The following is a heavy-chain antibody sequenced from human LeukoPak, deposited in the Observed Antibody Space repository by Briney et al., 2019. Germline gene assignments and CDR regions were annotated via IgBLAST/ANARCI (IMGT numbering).Heavy chain of an antibody. J-gene: IGHJ4*02. Sequence: GGSLRLSCAASGFTFSSYGMHWVRQAPGKGLEWVAFIRYDGSNKYYADFVKGRFTISRDNSKNTLYLQMNSLRAEDTAVYYCAKFSGTIETIDYWGQGTLVTVSS. D-gene: IGHD6-13*01. CDR3: AKFSGTIETIDY. CDR2: IRYDGSNK. CDR1: GFTFSSYG. V-gene: IGHV3-30*02.